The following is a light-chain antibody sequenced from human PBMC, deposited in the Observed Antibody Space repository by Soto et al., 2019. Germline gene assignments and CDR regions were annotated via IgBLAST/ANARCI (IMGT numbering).Light chain of an antibody. CDR3: QQNNSTPLT. J-gene: IGKJ4*01. Sequence: EIVMTQSPASLSVSKKERATLSCRASQTVGSYLAWYQQIPGKAPRLVIYDIFTRATGVPTRISGSGSGTEFTLTISSLQSEDFAIYYCQQNNSTPLTFGGGTKVDIK. CDR2: DIF. CDR1: QTVGSY. V-gene: IGKV3D-15*01.